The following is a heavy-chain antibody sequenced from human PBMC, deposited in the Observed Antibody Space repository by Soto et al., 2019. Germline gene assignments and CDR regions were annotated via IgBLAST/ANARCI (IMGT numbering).Heavy chain of an antibody. CDR2: INAGNGNT. D-gene: IGHD3-3*01. V-gene: IGHV1-3*01. J-gene: IGHJ6*03. CDR3: ASGYDFWSGGAYMDV. CDR1: GYTFTSYA. Sequence: QVQLVQSGAEVKKPGASVKVSCKASGYTFTSYAMHWVRQAPGQRLEWMGWINAGNGNTRYSQKFQGRVTITRDTSASTAYMELSSLRSEDTAVYYCASGYDFWSGGAYMDVWGKGTTVTVSS.